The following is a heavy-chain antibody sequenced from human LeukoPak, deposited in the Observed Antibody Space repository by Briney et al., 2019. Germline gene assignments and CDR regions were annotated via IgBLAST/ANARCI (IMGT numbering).Heavy chain of an antibody. CDR2: IHHDGGNK. CDR3: AKAPVTSCRGAFCYPFDS. V-gene: IGHV3-30*02. J-gene: IGHJ4*02. CDR1: GFTFSSYG. D-gene: IGHD2-15*01. Sequence: GGSLRLSCAASGFTFSSYGMHWVRQAPGKGLDWVAFIHHDGGNKYYADSVRGRFTISRDNSKNTLYLQMNSLRAEDAAVYYCAKAPVTSCRGAFCYPFDSWGQGTLVTVSS.